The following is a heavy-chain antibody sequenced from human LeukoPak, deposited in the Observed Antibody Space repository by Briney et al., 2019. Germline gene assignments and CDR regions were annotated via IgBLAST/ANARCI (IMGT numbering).Heavy chain of an antibody. D-gene: IGHD5-12*01. V-gene: IGHV4-39*01. CDR1: GGSISSSSYY. Sequence: PSETLSLTCTVSGGSISSSSYYWGWIRQPPGKGLEWIGSIYYSGSTYYNPSLKSRVTISVDTSKNQFSLKLSSVTAADTAVYYCARRGIVATIFGYYYYGMDVWGQGTTVTVSS. CDR3: ARRGIVATIFGYYYYGMDV. CDR2: IYYSGST. J-gene: IGHJ6*02.